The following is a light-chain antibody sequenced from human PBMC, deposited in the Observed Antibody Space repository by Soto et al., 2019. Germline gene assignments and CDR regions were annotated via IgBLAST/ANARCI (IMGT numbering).Light chain of an antibody. CDR1: SSDVGGYNL. CDR3: SSYTSSSIYV. J-gene: IGLJ1*01. Sequence: QSALTQPASVPGSPGQSITVSCAGTSSDVGGYNLVSWYQQHPGKAPKLIIYEGTERPSGISPRFSGSKSGNTASLTISGLQAEDEADYYCSSYTSSSIYVFGSGTKVTVL. V-gene: IGLV2-23*01. CDR2: EGT.